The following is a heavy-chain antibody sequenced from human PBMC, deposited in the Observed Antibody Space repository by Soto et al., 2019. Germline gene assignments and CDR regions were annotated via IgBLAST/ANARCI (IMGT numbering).Heavy chain of an antibody. D-gene: IGHD3-16*01. J-gene: IGHJ6*03. Sequence: EVQLVESWGGLVQPGGSLRLSCVASGFSFSSYGINWVRQAPGKGLDWVSYISGSRSNIYYADSVKGRFTISRDNAKNSMYLQMNSLRAEDAAVYYCATLNTRPRVCYYYYMDVWGKEPTLTVSS. V-gene: IGHV3-48*04. CDR1: GFSFSSYG. CDR3: ATLNTRPRVCYYYYMDV. CDR2: ISGSRSNI.